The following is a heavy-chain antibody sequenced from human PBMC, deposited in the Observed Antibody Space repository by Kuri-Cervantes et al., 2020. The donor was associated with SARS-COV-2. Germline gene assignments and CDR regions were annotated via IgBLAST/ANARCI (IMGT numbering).Heavy chain of an antibody. CDR2: ISGSGGST. J-gene: IGHJ2*01. CDR1: GFTFSSYA. D-gene: IGHD6-6*01. V-gene: IGHV3-23*01. Sequence: GESLKISCAASGFTFSSYAMSWVRQAPGKGLEWVSAISGSGGSTYYADSVKGRFTISRDNSKNTLYLQMNSLRAEDTAVYYCAKARGLGYSSSSATPYWYFDLWGRGTLVTVSS. CDR3: AKARGLGYSSSSATPYWYFDL.